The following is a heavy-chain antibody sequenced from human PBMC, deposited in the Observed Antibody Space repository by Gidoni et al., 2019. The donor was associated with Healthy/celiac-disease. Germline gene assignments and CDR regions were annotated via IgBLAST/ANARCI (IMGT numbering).Heavy chain of an antibody. J-gene: IGHJ6*02. CDR2: ISYDGSNK. CDR3: ARDAEGGMDV. V-gene: IGHV3-30-3*01. Sequence: QVQLVESGGGVVQPGRSLGLSCAASGFTFSSYAMHWVRQAPGQGLEWVAVISYDGSNKYYADSVKGRFNISRDNSKNTLYLQMNSLRAEDTAVYYCARDAEGGMDVWGQGTTVTVSS. CDR1: GFTFSSYA.